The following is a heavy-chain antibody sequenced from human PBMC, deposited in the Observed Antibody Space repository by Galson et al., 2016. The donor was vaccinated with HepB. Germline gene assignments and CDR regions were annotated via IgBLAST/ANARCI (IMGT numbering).Heavy chain of an antibody. J-gene: IGHJ4*02. V-gene: IGHV3-66*01. CDR1: GFTASSNY. D-gene: IGHD1-14*01. CDR3: ARDSTAPFRAGY. Sequence: SLRLSCAASGFTASSNYMIWVRQAPWKGLEWVSVIYSDGSTHYADSVKGRFSISRDNSKNTLYLQMNSLRGEDTAVYYCARDSTAPFRAGYWGQGTLVTVSS. CDR2: IYSDGST.